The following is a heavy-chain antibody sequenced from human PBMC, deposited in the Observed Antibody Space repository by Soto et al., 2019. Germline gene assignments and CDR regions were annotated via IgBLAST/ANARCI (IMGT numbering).Heavy chain of an antibody. V-gene: IGHV4-31*03. J-gene: IGHJ5*02. CDR2: IYYSGST. D-gene: IGHD3-3*01. CDR1: GGSISSGGYY. Sequence: SETLSLTCTVSGGSISSGGYYWSWIRQHPGKGLEWIGYIYYSGSTYYNPSLKSRVTISVDTSKNQFSLKLSSVTAADTAVYYCAREVLMESFNWFDPWPGNPGHRLL. CDR3: AREVLMESFNWFDP.